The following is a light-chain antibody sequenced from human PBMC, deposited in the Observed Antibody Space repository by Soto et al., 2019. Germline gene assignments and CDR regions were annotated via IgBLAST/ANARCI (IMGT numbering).Light chain of an antibody. Sequence: SYELTQPPSVSVSPGQTSSITCSGDKLGDTYACWYQQKPGQSPVLVIYQDSKRPSGIPERFSGSNSGNTATLTISRTQAMDEAHYYCQAWVSSSEVFGGGTQLTVL. CDR1: KLGDTY. CDR2: QDS. CDR3: QAWVSSSEV. V-gene: IGLV3-1*01. J-gene: IGLJ2*01.